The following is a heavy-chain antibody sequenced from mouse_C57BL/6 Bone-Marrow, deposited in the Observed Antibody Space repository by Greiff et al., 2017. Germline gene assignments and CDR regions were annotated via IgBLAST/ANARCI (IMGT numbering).Heavy chain of an antibody. D-gene: IGHD1-1*01. Sequence: VQVVESGPGLVQPSQSLSITCTVSGFSLTSYGVHWVRQSPGKGLEWLGVIWSGGSTDYNAAFISRLSISKDNSKSQVFFKMNSLQADDTAIYYCARELRYPLYYFDYWGQGTTLTVSS. CDR3: ARELRYPLYYFDY. CDR1: GFSLTSYG. J-gene: IGHJ2*01. CDR2: IWSGGST. V-gene: IGHV2-2*01.